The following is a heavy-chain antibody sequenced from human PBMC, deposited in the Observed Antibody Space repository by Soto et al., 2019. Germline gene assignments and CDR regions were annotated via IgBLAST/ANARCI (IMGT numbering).Heavy chain of an antibody. J-gene: IGHJ4*02. Sequence: QVQLVQSGAEVKKPGASVKVSCKASGYTFTSYYMHWVRQAPGQGLEWMGIINPSGGSTSYAQKFQGRVTMTSDTSTSPVSMELSILRSEDTAVDYCAREGSVYSSGYDYWGQGTLVTVSS. CDR1: GYTFTSYY. D-gene: IGHD6-19*01. CDR3: AREGSVYSSGYDY. V-gene: IGHV1-46*01. CDR2: INPSGGST.